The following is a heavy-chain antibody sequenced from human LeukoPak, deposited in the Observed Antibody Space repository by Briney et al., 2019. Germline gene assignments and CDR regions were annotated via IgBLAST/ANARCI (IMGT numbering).Heavy chain of an antibody. CDR2: ISGSGGST. J-gene: IGHJ5*02. CDR3: AKGGGYCSSTSCSPSDNWFDP. Sequence: GGSLRLSCAASGFTFSSYAMSWVRQAPGKGLDGVSAISGSGGSTYYADSVKGRFTISRENSKNTLYLQMNSLRAEDTAVYYCAKGGGYCSSTSCSPSDNWFDPWGQGTLVTVSS. D-gene: IGHD2-2*01. V-gene: IGHV3-23*01. CDR1: GFTFSSYA.